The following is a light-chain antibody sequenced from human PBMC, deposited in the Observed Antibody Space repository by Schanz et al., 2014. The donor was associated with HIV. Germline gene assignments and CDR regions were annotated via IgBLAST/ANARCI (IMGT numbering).Light chain of an antibody. Sequence: QAVVTQEPSFSVSPGGTVTLTCGLSSGSVSTTFYPSWYQQTPGQAPRTLIYSTNTRSSGVPDRFSGSILGHKAALTITGAQADDESDYYCVVYVGNGIRVFGGGTKLTVL. CDR1: SGSVSTTFY. J-gene: IGLJ3*02. CDR2: STN. CDR3: VVYVGNGIRV. V-gene: IGLV8-61*01.